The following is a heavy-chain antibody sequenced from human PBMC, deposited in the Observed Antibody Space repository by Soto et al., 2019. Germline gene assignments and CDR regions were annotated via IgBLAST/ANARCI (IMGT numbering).Heavy chain of an antibody. V-gene: IGHV3-23*01. CDR1: GFTFSSYA. CDR3: AKGQKDIVVVPAAIPQGY. J-gene: IGHJ4*02. D-gene: IGHD2-2*01. Sequence: GGSLRLSCAASGFTFSSYAMSWVRQAPGKGLEWVSAISGSGGSTYYADSVKGRFTISRDNSKNTLYLQMNSLRAEDTAVYYCAKGQKDIVVVPAAIPQGYWGQGTLVTVSS. CDR2: ISGSGGST.